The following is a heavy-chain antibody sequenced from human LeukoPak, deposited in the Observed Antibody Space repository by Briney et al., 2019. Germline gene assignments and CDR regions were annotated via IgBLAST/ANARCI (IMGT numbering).Heavy chain of an antibody. V-gene: IGHV4-59*01. D-gene: IGHD3-9*01. CDR3: AKTYYDILTGYGGPYYMDV. Sequence: SETLSLTCTVSGGSMTNYYWTWIRQPPGKGLEWIGYIYYSGSTNYNPSLKSRVTISVDTSKNQFSLKLSSVTAADTAVYYCAKTYYDILTGYGGPYYMDVWGKGTTVTVSS. CDR1: GGSMTNYY. CDR2: IYYSGST. J-gene: IGHJ6*03.